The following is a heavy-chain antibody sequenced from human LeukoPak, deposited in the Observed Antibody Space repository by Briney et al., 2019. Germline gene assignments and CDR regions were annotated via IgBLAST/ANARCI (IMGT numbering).Heavy chain of an antibody. D-gene: IGHD5-18*01. CDR3: ARGHPYSYGYVGYYYGMDV. CDR1: GGSISSYY. Sequence: MPSETLSLTCTVSGGSISSYYWSWIRQPPGKGLEWIGYIYYSGCTNYNPSLKSRVTISVDTSKNQFSLKLSSVTAADTAVYYCARGHPYSYGYVGYYYGMDVWGQGTTVTVSS. CDR2: IYYSGCT. V-gene: IGHV4-59*01. J-gene: IGHJ6*02.